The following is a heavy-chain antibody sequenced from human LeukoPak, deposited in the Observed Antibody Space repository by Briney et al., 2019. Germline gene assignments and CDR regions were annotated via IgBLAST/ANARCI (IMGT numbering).Heavy chain of an antibody. V-gene: IGHV4-39*02. D-gene: IGHD5-12*01. CDR2: ISSSGNT. Sequence: SETLSLTCIVSGGSTSGGNYYWGWIRRPPGTGLEWIGGISSSGNTYYNPSLKSRITISIDTSKNHFSLKLSSVTAADTAVYYCVRHDGRGGATMGALDSWGQGSLVTVSS. J-gene: IGHJ4*02. CDR1: GGSTSGGNYY. CDR3: VRHDGRGGATMGALDS.